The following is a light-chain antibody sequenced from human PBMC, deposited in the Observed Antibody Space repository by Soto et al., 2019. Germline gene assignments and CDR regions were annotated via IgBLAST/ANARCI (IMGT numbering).Light chain of an antibody. CDR1: ESISSW. V-gene: IGKV1-5*03. CDR2: KAS. J-gene: IGKJ4*01. Sequence: DIQMTQSPSTLSASVGDRVTITCRASESISSWLAWYQQKPGKAPKLLIYKASSLESGVPSRFTGSGSGTEFTRTISSLQPDDFATYYCQQYSRFSLTFGGGTKVEIK. CDR3: QQYSRFSLT.